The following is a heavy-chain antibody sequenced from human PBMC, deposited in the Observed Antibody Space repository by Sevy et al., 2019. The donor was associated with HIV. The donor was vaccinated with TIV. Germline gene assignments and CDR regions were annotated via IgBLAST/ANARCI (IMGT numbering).Heavy chain of an antibody. Sequence: SETLSLTCTVSGGSISSYYWSWIRQPPGKGLEWIGYIYYSGSTNNNPSLKSRVTISVDTSKNQFSLKLSSVTAADTAVYYCERSRSSGWGETRGYFDYWGQGTLVTVSS. CDR3: ERSRSSGWGETRGYFDY. J-gene: IGHJ4*02. CDR2: IYYSGST. D-gene: IGHD6-19*01. V-gene: IGHV4-59*01. CDR1: GGSISSYY.